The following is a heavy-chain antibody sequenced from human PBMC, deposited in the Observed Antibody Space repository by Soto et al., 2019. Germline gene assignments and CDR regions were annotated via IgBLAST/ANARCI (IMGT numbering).Heavy chain of an antibody. CDR3: ARVVRGVVNWFDP. J-gene: IGHJ5*02. CDR1: GDTFTNFG. V-gene: IGHV1-18*01. D-gene: IGHD3-10*01. CDR2: IATYNSNR. Sequence: HLVQSGPEVKKPGASITVSCKTSGDTFTNFGLSWVRQAPGQGLEGMGWIATYNSNRDYAQKFPGRLTLTTDTSTSTAYMELKNLGYDDTAVYYCARVVRGVVNWFDPWGQGTLVTVSS.